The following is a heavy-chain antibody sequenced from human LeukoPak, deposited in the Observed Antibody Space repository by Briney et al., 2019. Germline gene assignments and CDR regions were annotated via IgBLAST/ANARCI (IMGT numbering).Heavy chain of an antibody. CDR3: APDSYYYGLDV. Sequence: PSETLSLTCTVSGGSISHYYWTWIRQPPGKGLEWIGYISYSGSTNYNPSLKSRVTIFLDTSKNQFSLRLSSLTAADTAVYYCAPDSYYYGLDVWGQGTTVAVSS. J-gene: IGHJ6*02. V-gene: IGHV4-59*08. CDR2: ISYSGST. CDR1: GGSISHYY. D-gene: IGHD2-21*01.